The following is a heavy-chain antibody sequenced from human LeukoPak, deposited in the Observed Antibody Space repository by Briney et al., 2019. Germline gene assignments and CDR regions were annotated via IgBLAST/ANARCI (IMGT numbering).Heavy chain of an antibody. Sequence: PSQTLSLTCTVSGGSISSGGYYWSWIRQPPGKGLEWIGYIYHSGSTYYNPSLKSRVTISVDRSKNQFSLKLSSVTAADTAVYYCASVLPVGEPFDYWGQGTLVTVSS. V-gene: IGHV4-30-2*01. J-gene: IGHJ4*02. CDR1: GGSISSGGYY. CDR2: IYHSGST. CDR3: ASVLPVGEPFDY. D-gene: IGHD3-10*01.